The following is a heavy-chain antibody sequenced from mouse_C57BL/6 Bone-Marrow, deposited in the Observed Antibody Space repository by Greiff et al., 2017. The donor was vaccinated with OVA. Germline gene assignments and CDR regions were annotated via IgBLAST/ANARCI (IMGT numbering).Heavy chain of an antibody. CDR2: IDPETGGT. CDR3: TRLRGWYFDV. CDR1: GYTFTDYE. V-gene: IGHV1-15*01. D-gene: IGHD1-1*01. Sequence: QVQLKQSGAELVRPGASVTLSCKASGYTFTDYEMHWVKQTPVHGLEWIGAIDPETGGTAYNQKFKGKAILTADKSSSTAYMELRSLTSEDSAVYYCTRLRGWYFDVWGTGTTVTVSS. J-gene: IGHJ1*03.